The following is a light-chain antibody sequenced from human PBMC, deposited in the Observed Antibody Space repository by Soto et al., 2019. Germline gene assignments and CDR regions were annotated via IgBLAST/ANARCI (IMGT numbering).Light chain of an antibody. J-gene: IGKJ4*02. CDR3: LQSYSPPLT. Sequence: DIQMTQSPSSLSASVGDRVTITCRASQIVARYLNWYQQKPGGVPKLLIYAASTLQGGVPSRFTGSGSVTDFTLPISSLQPEDFATYACLQSYSPPLTFVGGTKVEIK. CDR1: QIVARY. CDR2: AAS. V-gene: IGKV1-39*01.